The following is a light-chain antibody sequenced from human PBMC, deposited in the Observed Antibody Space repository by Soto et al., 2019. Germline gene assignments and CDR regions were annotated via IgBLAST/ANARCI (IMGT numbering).Light chain of an antibody. CDR1: QDISTW. V-gene: IGKV1-12*01. CDR2: GAS. J-gene: IGKJ5*01. Sequence: DIQMTQSPSSVSASVGDKVTITCRARQDISTWLGWYQQKPGKAPKLLIYGASSLQSGVPSRFSGSGSGTDFTLTISSPQPEDFATYYCQQANSFPLTFGQGTRLEVK. CDR3: QQANSFPLT.